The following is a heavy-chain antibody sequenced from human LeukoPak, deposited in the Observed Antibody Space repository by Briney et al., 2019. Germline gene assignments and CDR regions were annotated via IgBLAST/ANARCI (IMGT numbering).Heavy chain of an antibody. V-gene: IGHV3-30*02. J-gene: IGHJ3*02. CDR2: IRYDGSNK. D-gene: IGHD6-19*01. Sequence: PGGSLRLSCAASGFTFSSYGMHWVRQAPGKGLEWVAFIRYDGSNKYYADSVKGRFTISRDNSKNTLYLQMNSLRAEDTAVYYCARDPPSGWGDAFDIWGQGTMVTVSS. CDR3: ARDPPSGWGDAFDI. CDR1: GFTFSSYG.